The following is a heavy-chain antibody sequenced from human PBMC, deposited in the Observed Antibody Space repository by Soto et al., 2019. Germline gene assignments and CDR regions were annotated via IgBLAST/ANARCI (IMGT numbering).Heavy chain of an antibody. CDR1: GDSISHSRFY. CDR2: IYHTGNA. J-gene: IGHJ5*02. D-gene: IGHD3-22*01. V-gene: IGHV4-39*01. CDR3: ARDYFDSSDYTTNWFGP. Sequence: PSETLSLTCSVSGDSISHSRFYWAWIRQPPGEGLEWIGSIYHTGNAYYNPSLKSRVTIFVDTSKNQFSLKLTSVTAADTALYYCARDYFDSSDYTTNWFGPWGQGSLVTVS.